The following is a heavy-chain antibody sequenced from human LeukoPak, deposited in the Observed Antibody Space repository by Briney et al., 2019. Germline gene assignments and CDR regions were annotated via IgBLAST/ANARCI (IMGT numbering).Heavy chain of an antibody. Sequence: GGTLRLSCAASGFTFSSYGMSWVRQAPGKGLEWVSVIYSGGSTYYADSVKGRFTISRDNSKNTLYLQMNSLRAEDTAVYYCARSRGYSGYAFDYWGQGTLVTVSS. V-gene: IGHV3-66*01. D-gene: IGHD5-12*01. CDR1: GFTFSSYG. J-gene: IGHJ4*02. CDR2: IYSGGST. CDR3: ARSRGYSGYAFDY.